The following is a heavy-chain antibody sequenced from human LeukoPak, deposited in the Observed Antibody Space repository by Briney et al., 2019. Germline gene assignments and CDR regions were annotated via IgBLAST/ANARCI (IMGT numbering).Heavy chain of an antibody. CDR1: GYILTELS. CDR3: ARGDHVRIYAESSFDI. Sequence: ASVKVSCKVSGYILTELSMHWVRQAPGKGLEWMGGFDPEDGETIYAQKFQGRVTMTEDTSTDTAYMELSSLRSEDTAVYYCARGDHVRIYAESSFDIWGQGTMVTVSS. V-gene: IGHV1-24*01. D-gene: IGHD5/OR15-5a*01. CDR2: FDPEDGET. J-gene: IGHJ3*02.